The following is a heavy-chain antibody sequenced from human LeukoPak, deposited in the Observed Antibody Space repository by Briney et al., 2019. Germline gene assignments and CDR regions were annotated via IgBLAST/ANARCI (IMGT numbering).Heavy chain of an antibody. CDR2: IYYSGST. V-gene: IGHV4-59*01. CDR3: ARETDILTGLNYFDY. J-gene: IGHJ4*02. CDR1: GGSISSYY. Sequence: KSSETLSLKCTVSGGSISSYYWSWIRQPPGKGLEGIGYIYYSGSTNYNPSLKSRVTISVDTSKNQLSLKLSSVTAADTAVYYCARETDILTGLNYFDYWGQGTLVTVSS. D-gene: IGHD3-9*01.